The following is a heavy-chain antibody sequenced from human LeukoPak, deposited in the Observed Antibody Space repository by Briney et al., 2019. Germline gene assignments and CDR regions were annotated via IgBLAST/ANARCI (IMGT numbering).Heavy chain of an antibody. V-gene: IGHV4-39*07. CDR1: GGSISSSSYY. CDR3: ARPSRRGQEWPRRRQGYFDY. CDR2: IYYSGST. Sequence: SETLSLTCTVPGGSISSSSYYWGWIRQPPGKGLEWIGSIYYSGSTYYNPSLKSRVTISVDTSKNQFSLKLGSVTAADTAVYYCARPSRRGQEWPRRRQGYFDYWGQGTLVTVSS. D-gene: IGHD3-3*01. J-gene: IGHJ4*02.